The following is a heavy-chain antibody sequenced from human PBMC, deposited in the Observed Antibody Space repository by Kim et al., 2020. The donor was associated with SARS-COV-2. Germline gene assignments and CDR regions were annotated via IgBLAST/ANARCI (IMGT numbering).Heavy chain of an antibody. CDR1: GFTFSSYS. V-gene: IGHV3-21*01. D-gene: IGHD3-16*01. Sequence: GGSLRLSCAASGFTFSSYSMNWVRQAPGKGLEWVSSISSSSSYIYYADSVKGRFTIPRDNAKNSLYLQMNSLRAEDTAVYYCARDPPGGDYDYWGQGTLVTVSS. J-gene: IGHJ4*02. CDR2: ISSSSSYI. CDR3: ARDPPGGDYDY.